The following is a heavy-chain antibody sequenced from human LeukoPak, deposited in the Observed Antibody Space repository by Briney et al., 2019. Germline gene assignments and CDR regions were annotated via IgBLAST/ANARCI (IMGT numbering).Heavy chain of an antibody. CDR2: IWYDGSNK. V-gene: IGHV3-33*01. J-gene: IGHJ5*02. Sequence: PGRSLRLSCAASGFTISSYGMHWVRQAPGKGLEWVAVIWYDGSNKYYADSVKGRFTISRDNSKNTLYLQMNSLRAEDTAVYYCARAVASWFDPWGQGTLVTVSS. CDR3: ARAVASWFDP. D-gene: IGHD6-19*01. CDR1: GFTISSYG.